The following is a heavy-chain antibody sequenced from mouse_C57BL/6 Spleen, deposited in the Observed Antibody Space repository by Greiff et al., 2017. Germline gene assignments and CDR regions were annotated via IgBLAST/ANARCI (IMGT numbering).Heavy chain of an antibody. J-gene: IGHJ1*03. CDR2: RSYDGSN. CDR1: GYSITSGYY. CDR3: ARAGGTRYFDV. Sequence: ESGPGLVKPSQSLSLTCSVTGYSITSGYYWNWIRQFPGNKLEWMGYRSYDGSNNYNPSLKNRISITRDTSKNQFFLKLNSVTTEDTATYYCARAGGTRYFDVWGTGTTVTVSS. D-gene: IGHD2-14*01. V-gene: IGHV3-6*01.